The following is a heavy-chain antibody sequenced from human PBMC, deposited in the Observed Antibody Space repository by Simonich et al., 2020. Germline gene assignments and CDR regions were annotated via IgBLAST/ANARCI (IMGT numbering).Heavy chain of an antibody. D-gene: IGHD7-27*01. CDR2: INPNSGGN. Sequence: QVQLVQSGAEVKKPGASVKVSCKASGYTFTGYYMHWVRQAPGQGLELVGWINPNSGGNTYAQKFQGRVTMTRDTSISTAYMELSRLRSDDTAVYYCARGALTGDYYYMDVWGKGTTVTVSS. CDR3: ARGALTGDYYYMDV. CDR1: GYTFTGYY. J-gene: IGHJ6*03. V-gene: IGHV1-2*02.